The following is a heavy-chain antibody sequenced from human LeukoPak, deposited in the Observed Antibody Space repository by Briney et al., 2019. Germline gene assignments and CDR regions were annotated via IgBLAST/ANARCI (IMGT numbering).Heavy chain of an antibody. J-gene: IGHJ6*03. CDR1: GFTFSSYG. CDR2: ISGSGGST. D-gene: IGHD2-2*02. Sequence: GGTLRLSCAASGFTFSSYGMSWVRQAPGKGLEWVSAISGSGGSTYYADSVKGRFTISRDNSKNTLYLQMNSLRAEDTAVYSCARVQGRYCSTTSCYTGYYYMDVWGKGTTVTVSS. V-gene: IGHV3-23*01. CDR3: ARVQGRYCSTTSCYTGYYYMDV.